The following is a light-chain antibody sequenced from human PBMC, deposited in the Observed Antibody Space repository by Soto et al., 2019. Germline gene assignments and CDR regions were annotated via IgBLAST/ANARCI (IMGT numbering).Light chain of an antibody. CDR1: QSVSSN. CDR3: QQYNNWPLT. J-gene: IGKJ4*01. CDR2: GAS. V-gene: IGKV3-15*01. Sequence: EIVMTQSPATLSVSPGERGTLSCRARQSVSSNLAWYQQKPGQAPRLLIYGASTRATGIPARFSGSGSGTEFTLTISSLQSEDFAVYYCQQYNNWPLTFGGGTKVEIK.